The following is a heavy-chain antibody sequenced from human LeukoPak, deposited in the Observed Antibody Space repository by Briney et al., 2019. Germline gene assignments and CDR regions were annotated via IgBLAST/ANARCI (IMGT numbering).Heavy chain of an antibody. CDR3: ARSNYYGSGSFYPEDY. J-gene: IGHJ4*02. D-gene: IGHD3-10*01. V-gene: IGHV3-21*01. CDR2: ISNSGTYI. Sequence: GGSLRLSCSASGFSFSSYSMNWVRQAPGKGLEWVSYISNSGTYIYYADSVKGRFTISRDNAENSLYLQMNSLRAEDTAVYYCARSNYYGSGSFYPEDYWGQGTLVTVSS. CDR1: GFSFSSYS.